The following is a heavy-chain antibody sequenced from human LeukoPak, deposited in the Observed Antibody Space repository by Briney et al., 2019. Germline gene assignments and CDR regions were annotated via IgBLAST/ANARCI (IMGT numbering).Heavy chain of an antibody. CDR2: IYYSGST. D-gene: IGHD3-9*01. Sequence: PSETLSLTCTVSGGSISSGDYYWSWIRQPPGKGLEWIGYIYYSGSTYYNPSLKSRVTISVDTSKNQFSLKLSSVTAADTAVYYCARYSYDILGAAGNWFDPWGQGTLVTVSS. CDR1: GGSISSGDYY. V-gene: IGHV4-30-4*01. CDR3: ARYSYDILGAAGNWFDP. J-gene: IGHJ5*02.